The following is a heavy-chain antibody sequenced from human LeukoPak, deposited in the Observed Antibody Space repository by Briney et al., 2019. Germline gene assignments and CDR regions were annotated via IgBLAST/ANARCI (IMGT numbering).Heavy chain of an antibody. V-gene: IGHV3-53*03. Sequence: SLTLSCPPAGLTLTGNYISWVRHPPGELLGWVSFTDSGDNTYYEDSVKGRFTISRDKSKNTLYLQMKILRTEDTAAYYCAGWYSSSWLFDYWGQGTLVTVSS. J-gene: IGHJ4*02. CDR2: TDSGDNT. D-gene: IGHD6-13*01. CDR1: GLTLTGNY. CDR3: AGWYSSSWLFDY.